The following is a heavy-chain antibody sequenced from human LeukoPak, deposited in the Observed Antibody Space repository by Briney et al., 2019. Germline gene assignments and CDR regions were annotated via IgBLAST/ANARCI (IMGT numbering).Heavy chain of an antibody. J-gene: IGHJ6*02. CDR2: FDPEDGET. Sequence: ASVKDSCKVSGYTLTELSMHWVRQAPGKGLEWMGGFDPEDGETIYAQKFQGRVTMTEDTSTDTAYMELSSLRSEDTAVYYCATLPTYYYDSSGRNYYYYGMDVWGQGTTVTVSS. V-gene: IGHV1-24*01. CDR3: ATLPTYYYDSSGRNYYYYGMDV. D-gene: IGHD3-22*01. CDR1: GYTLTELS.